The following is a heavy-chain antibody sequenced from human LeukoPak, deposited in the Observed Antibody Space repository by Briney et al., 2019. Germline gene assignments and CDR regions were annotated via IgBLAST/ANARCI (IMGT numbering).Heavy chain of an antibody. CDR3: ARDWIGKGQTPYYFDY. J-gene: IGHJ4*02. D-gene: IGHD2-2*03. CDR1: GFTFSSYW. CDR2: IKQDGSEK. Sequence: GGSLRLSCAASGFTFSSYWMSWVRQAPGKGLEWVANIKQDGSEKYYVDSVKGRFTISRDNAKNSLYLQMNSLRVEDTAVYYCARDWIGKGQTPYYFDYWGQGTLVTVSS. V-gene: IGHV3-7*01.